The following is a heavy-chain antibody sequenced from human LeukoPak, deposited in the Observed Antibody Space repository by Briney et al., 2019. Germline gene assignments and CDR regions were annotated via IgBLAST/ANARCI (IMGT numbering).Heavy chain of an antibody. CDR3: ARGDQKCSSTICYEGFDY. CDR2: INPNSGGT. D-gene: IGHD2-2*01. J-gene: IGHJ4*02. V-gene: IGHV1-2*02. CDR1: GYTFTGYY. Sequence: ASVKVSCKASGYTFTGYYMHWVRQAPGQGLEWMGWINPNSGGTNYAQKFQGRVTMTRDTSISTAYMELSRLRSDDTAVYYCARGDQKCSSTICYEGFDYWGQGTLVTVSS.